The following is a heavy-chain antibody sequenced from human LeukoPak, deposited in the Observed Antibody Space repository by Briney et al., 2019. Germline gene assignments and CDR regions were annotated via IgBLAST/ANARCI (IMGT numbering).Heavy chain of an antibody. J-gene: IGHJ4*02. V-gene: IGHV3-48*03. CDR2: ISSSGTTI. CDR1: GFTFSNYE. Sequence: GGSLRLSCAASGFTFSNYEMNWVRQAPGKGLEWVSYISSSGTTIYYAERRFTISRDNAKNSLYLLMNSLRAEDAAIYYCARGYCSGGSCYGGDYWGQGTLVTVSS. D-gene: IGHD2-15*01. CDR3: ARGYCSGGSCYGGDY.